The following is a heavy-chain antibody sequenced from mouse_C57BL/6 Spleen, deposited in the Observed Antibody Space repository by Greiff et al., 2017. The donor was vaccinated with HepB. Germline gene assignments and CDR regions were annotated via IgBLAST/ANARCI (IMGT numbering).Heavy chain of an antibody. CDR2: IYPGNSDT. Sequence: VQLQQSGTVLARPGASVKMSCKTSGYTFTSYWMHWVKQRPGQGLEWIGAIYPGNSDTSYNQKFKGKAKLTAVTSASTAYMELSSLTNEDSAVYYCTRKNKTPWWYFDVWGTGTTVTVSS. CDR1: GYTFTSYW. V-gene: IGHV1-5*01. CDR3: TRKNKTPWWYFDV. J-gene: IGHJ1*03.